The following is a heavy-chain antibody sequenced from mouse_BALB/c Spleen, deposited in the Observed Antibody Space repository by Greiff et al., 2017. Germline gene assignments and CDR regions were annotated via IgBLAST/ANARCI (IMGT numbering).Heavy chain of an antibody. CDR3: AISVTTATSWYFDV. J-gene: IGHJ1*01. Sequence: QVQLQQSGPELVRPGVSVKISCKGSGYTFTDYAMHWVKQSHAKSLEWIGVISTYYGNTNYNQKFKGKATMTVDKSSSTAYMELARLTSEDSAIYYCAISVTTATSWYFDVWGAGTTVTVSS. CDR1: GYTFTDYA. D-gene: IGHD1-2*01. V-gene: IGHV1-67*01. CDR2: ISTYYGNT.